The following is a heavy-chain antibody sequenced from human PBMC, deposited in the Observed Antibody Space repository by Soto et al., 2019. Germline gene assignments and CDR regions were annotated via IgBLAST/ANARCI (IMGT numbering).Heavy chain of an antibody. CDR1: GGSISAYY. V-gene: IGHV4-59*01. D-gene: IGHD2-2*01. CDR3: ARGVGSMPLRY. J-gene: IGHJ4*02. CDR2: ICDSGSP. Sequence: PSETLSLTCTISGGSISAYYWSWIRQPPGQGLEWIGYICDSGSPYYNPSLKSRVIISADTSKNQISLKLNSATAADTAVYFCARGVGSMPLRYWGRGTLVTVSS.